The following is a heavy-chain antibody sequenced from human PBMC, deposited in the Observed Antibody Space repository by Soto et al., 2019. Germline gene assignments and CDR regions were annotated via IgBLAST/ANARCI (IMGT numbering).Heavy chain of an antibody. CDR3: TGSLPGVTTIYGFDH. D-gene: IGHD3-10*02. J-gene: IGHJ4*02. CDR1: GFTFSIAW. CDR2: FKSRNDGGTT. V-gene: IGHV3-15*07. Sequence: EVQLVESGGGLINPGGSLRLSCAASGFTFSIAWMNWVRQAPGQGLEWVARFKSRNDGGTTDYAAPVKGRFTISRDDSENTLCLHMDSLKIEDTAMYFCTGSLPGVTTIYGFDHWGQGTLVTVSS.